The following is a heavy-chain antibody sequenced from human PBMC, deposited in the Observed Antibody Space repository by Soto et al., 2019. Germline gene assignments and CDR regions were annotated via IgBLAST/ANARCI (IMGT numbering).Heavy chain of an antibody. CDR1: GFTFSGYS. V-gene: IGHV3-21*05. CDR2: ISSSSSYI. Sequence: PGGSLRLSCAASGFTFSGYSMNWVRQAPGKGLEWVSYISSSSSYIYYADAMKRRFTITRDNAKNSLYLQMNSLTAENTAVYYCARDRDVDYSYYGFDIWGQGTTVTVSS. J-gene: IGHJ6*02. CDR3: ARDRDVDYSYYGFDI.